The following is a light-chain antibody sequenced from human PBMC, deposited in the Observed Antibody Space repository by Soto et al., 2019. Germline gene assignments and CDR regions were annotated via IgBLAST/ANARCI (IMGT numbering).Light chain of an antibody. V-gene: IGLV2-14*01. CDR3: SSYTISSSF. Sequence: QSALTQPASVSGSPGQSITISCTGTSSDVGGYNYVSWYQQHPGKAPKLMIYDVSNRPSGVSNRFSGSKSGNTASLTISGLQAEDEADYYCSSYTISSSFFGTVTKVTV. CDR1: SSDVGGYNY. CDR2: DVS. J-gene: IGLJ1*01.